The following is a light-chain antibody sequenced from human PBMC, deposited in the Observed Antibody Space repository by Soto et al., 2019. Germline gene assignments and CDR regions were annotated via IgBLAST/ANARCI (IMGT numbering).Light chain of an antibody. CDR1: SSDIGAFNY. Sequence: QSALTQPASVSGSPGQSITISCTGSSSDIGAFNYVAWCQQHPGKAPKLIIHGVTNRPSGVSSRFSGSKSDYTASLTISGLQAEDEADYYCSSYTTAFFYVFXTGTKVTVL. J-gene: IGLJ1*01. CDR2: GVT. CDR3: SSYTTAFFYV. V-gene: IGLV2-14*01.